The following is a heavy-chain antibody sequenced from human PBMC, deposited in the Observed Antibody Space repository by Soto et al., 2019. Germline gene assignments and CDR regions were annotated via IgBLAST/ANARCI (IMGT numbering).Heavy chain of an antibody. V-gene: IGHV4-4*02. CDR2: VYHSGTT. Sequence: QVQLQESGPGLVKPSGTLSLTCAVSGGSISSSNWWSWVRQPPGMALEWIGDVYHSGTTNYNPSLKTRVTISVDKSKNQFSLKLSSLTAADTAVYYCASFKSNWFDPWGQGTLVTVSS. CDR1: GGSISSSNW. J-gene: IGHJ5*02. CDR3: ASFKSNWFDP.